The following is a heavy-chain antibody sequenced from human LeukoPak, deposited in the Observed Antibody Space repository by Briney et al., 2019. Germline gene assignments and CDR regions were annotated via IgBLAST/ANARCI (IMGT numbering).Heavy chain of an antibody. CDR1: GFSFSSYD. J-gene: IGHJ5*02. Sequence: PGGSPRLSCAASGFSFSSYDMHWVRQITGKGLEWVSVIGAPGDSLYAGSARGRFTITRENDKNSLYLQMNSLRAGDTAVYYCARSVAGSSWFDPWGQGTMVTVSS. CDR3: ARSVAGSSWFDP. CDR2: IGAPGDS. V-gene: IGHV3-13*01. D-gene: IGHD6-19*01.